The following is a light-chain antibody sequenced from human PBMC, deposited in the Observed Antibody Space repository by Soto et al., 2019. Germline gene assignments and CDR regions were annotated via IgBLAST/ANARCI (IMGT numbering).Light chain of an antibody. CDR2: TTS. J-gene: IGKJ4*01. Sequence: DIQVTQSPSSVSASVGDRVTITCRASEDINNWLARYEQKPGKAPKLLIYTTSNLQSGVPSRFSGSGSGTDFTLTINSLQPEDYATYYCQQANSFRLTFGGGTKVEIK. CDR1: EDINNW. CDR3: QQANSFRLT. V-gene: IGKV1D-12*01.